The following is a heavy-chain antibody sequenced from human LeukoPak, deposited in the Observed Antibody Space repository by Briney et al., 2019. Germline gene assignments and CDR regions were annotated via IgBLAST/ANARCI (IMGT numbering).Heavy chain of an antibody. D-gene: IGHD2-15*01. CDR2: ICFSSSTI. V-gene: IGHV3-48*02. CDR3: ARCGECGSCDGFDM. Sequence: GGSLRLTCAASGFSFSNYAMNWVRQAPGKGLEWVSYICFSSSTIYYAYSVEGRFTTSRDNAKSSLYLQMNSLRDEDTAVYYCARCGECGSCDGFDMWGQGIMVTVSS. J-gene: IGHJ3*02. CDR1: GFSFSNYA.